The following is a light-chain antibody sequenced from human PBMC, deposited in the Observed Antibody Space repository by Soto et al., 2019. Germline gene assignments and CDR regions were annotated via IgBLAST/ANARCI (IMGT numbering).Light chain of an antibody. CDR1: QYINTR. V-gene: IGKV3-11*01. CDR2: QTS. CDR3: QQRSNWPPIT. Sequence: IVCTQSPATLSSFPGDRVTLSCRSSQYINTRLAWYQHRPGQAPRLLIYQTSIRAAGIPARFSASGSGTDFTLTISDVQPEDFAIYYCQQRSNWPPITFGQGTRLEIK. J-gene: IGKJ5*01.